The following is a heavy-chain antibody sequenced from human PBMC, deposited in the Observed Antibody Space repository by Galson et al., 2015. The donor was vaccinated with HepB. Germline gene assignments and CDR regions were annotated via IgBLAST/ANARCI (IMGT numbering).Heavy chain of an antibody. CDR1: GFTFDDYA. Sequence: SLRLSCAASGFTFDDYAMHWVRQAPGKGLEWVSLISWDGGSTYYADSVKGRFTISRDNSKNSLYLQMNSLRAEDTALYYCAKDLSGSELGLDYWGQGTLVTVSS. CDR2: ISWDGGST. CDR3: AKDLSGSELGLDY. D-gene: IGHD7-27*01. V-gene: IGHV3-43D*03. J-gene: IGHJ4*02.